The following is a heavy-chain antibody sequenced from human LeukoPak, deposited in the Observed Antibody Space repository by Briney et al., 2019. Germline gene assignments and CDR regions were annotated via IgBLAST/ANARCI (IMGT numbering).Heavy chain of an antibody. CDR2: IYSGGST. CDR1: GFTVSSNY. CDR3: ANLGSSELRVPASQGN. J-gene: IGHJ4*02. V-gene: IGHV3-53*01. Sequence: GGSLRLSCAASGFTVSSNYMSWVRQAPGKGLEWVSVIYSGGSTYCADSVKGRFTISRDNSKNTVFLQMSSLRVEDTAVYYCANLGSSELRVPASQGNWGQGTLVTVSS. D-gene: IGHD2-2*01.